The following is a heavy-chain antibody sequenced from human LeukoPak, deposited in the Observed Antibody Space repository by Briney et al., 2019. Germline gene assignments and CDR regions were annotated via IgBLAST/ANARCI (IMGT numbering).Heavy chain of an antibody. CDR1: GYTFNGYY. D-gene: IGHD6-19*01. J-gene: IGHJ3*02. CDR2: INPNSGGT. Sequence: GASVKVSCKASGYTFNGYYMHWVRQAPGQGLEWMGWINPNSGGTNYAQKFQGRVTMTRDTSISTAYMELSRLRSDDTAVYYCASIYIAVAREYDAFDIWGQGTMVTVSS. CDR3: ASIYIAVAREYDAFDI. V-gene: IGHV1-2*02.